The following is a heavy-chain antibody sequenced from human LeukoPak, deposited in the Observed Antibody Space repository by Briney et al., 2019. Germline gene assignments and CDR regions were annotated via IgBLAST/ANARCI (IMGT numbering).Heavy chain of an antibody. CDR3: ARGSYDSSGYLPNSPDY. D-gene: IGHD3-22*01. CDR1: GGSLSSGGYS. V-gene: IGHV4-30-2*01. Sequence: SETLSLTCAVSGGSLSSGGYSWSWIRQPPGKGLEWIGYIYHSGSTYYNPSLKSRVTISVDRSKNQFSLKLSSVTAADMAVYYCARGSYDSSGYLPNSPDYWGQGTLVTVSS. CDR2: IYHSGST. J-gene: IGHJ4*02.